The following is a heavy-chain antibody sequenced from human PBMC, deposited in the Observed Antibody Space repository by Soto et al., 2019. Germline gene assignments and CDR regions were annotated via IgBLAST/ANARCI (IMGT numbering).Heavy chain of an antibody. CDR2: ISAYNGNT. Sequence: ASVKVSCKASGYTFTSYGISWVRQAPGQGLEWMGWISAYNGNTNYAQKLQGRVTMTTDTSTSTAYMELRSLRSDDTAVYYCAREGITGTTHYYYYYMDVWGKGTTVTVSS. D-gene: IGHD1-7*01. J-gene: IGHJ6*03. CDR1: GYTFTSYG. V-gene: IGHV1-18*01. CDR3: AREGITGTTHYYYYYMDV.